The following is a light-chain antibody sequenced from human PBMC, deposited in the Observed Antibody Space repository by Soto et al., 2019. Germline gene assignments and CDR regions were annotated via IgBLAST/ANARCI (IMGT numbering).Light chain of an antibody. Sequence: DIQMTQFPSTLSASVGDRVTITCRASQSISNRLAWFQQKSGEAPNLLIHKASSLESGVPSRFSGSGSGTEFTLTISSLQPDDFATYYCQQYNTYPWTFGQGTKV. V-gene: IGKV1-5*03. CDR3: QQYNTYPWT. CDR2: KAS. J-gene: IGKJ1*01. CDR1: QSISNR.